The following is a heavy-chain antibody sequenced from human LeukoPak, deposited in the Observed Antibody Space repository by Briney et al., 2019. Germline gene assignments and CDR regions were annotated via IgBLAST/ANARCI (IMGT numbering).Heavy chain of an antibody. J-gene: IGHJ6*02. D-gene: IGHD3-10*01. CDR3: ARESITMVRGVIIPLYGMDV. CDR2: ISSSSSYI. V-gene: IGHV3-21*01. Sequence: TGGSLRLSCAASGFTFSSYSMNWVRQAPGKGLEWVSSISSSSSYIYYADSVKGRFTISRDNAKNSLYLQMNSLRAEDTAVYYCARESITMVRGVIIPLYGMDVWGQGTTVTVSS. CDR1: GFTFSSYS.